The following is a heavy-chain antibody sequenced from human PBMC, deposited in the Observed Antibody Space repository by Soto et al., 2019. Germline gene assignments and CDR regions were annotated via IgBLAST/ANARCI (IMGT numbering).Heavy chain of an antibody. CDR3: ARHRYYEGSVPGYGMDV. Sequence: QVQLVESGGGLVKPGGSLRLSCAASGFTFSDYYMSWIRQAPGKGLEYISYISSGGSFIYYADSVKGRFTISRDTAKTSLYLQMNSLRAEVTALYYCARHRYYEGSVPGYGMDVWGQGTTVTVSS. CDR1: GFTFSDYY. V-gene: IGHV3-11*01. CDR2: ISSGGSFI. J-gene: IGHJ6*02. D-gene: IGHD3-16*01.